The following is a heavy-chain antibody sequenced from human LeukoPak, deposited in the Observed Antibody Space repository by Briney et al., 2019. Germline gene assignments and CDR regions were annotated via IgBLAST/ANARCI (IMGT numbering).Heavy chain of an antibody. J-gene: IGHJ4*02. D-gene: IGHD6-19*01. CDR2: IYYSGST. Sequence: SETLSLTCTVSGGSISSSSYYWGWIRQPPGKGLEWIGNIYYSGSTYYNPSLKSRVTISVETSKNQFSLNLSSVTAADTAVYYCARGRLARSPYFDYWGQGTLVTVSS. CDR3: ARGRLARSPYFDY. V-gene: IGHV4-39*07. CDR1: GGSISSSSYY.